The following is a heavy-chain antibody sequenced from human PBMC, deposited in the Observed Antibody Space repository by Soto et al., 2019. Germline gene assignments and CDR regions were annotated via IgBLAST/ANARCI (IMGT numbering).Heavy chain of an antibody. D-gene: IGHD4-17*01. CDR3: ARAGFNYGDYVFDFDFDY. V-gene: IGHV3-33*01. CDR2: IWYDGSNK. CDR1: GFTFSSYG. Sequence: GGSLRLSCAASGFTFSSYGMHWVRQAPGKGLEWVAVIWYDGSNKYYADSVKGRFTISRDNSKNTLYLQMNSLRAEDTAVYYCARAGFNYGDYVFDFDFDYWGQGTLVTVSS. J-gene: IGHJ4*02.